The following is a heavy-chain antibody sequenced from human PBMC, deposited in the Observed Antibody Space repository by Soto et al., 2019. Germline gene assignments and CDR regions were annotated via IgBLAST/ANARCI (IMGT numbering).Heavy chain of an antibody. CDR3: ARGAAASLNDN. D-gene: IGHD6-13*01. CDR1: GYTFTSYG. V-gene: IGHV1-18*01. CDR2: ISAYNGNT. J-gene: IGHJ4*02. Sequence: QVQLVQSGAEVKKPGASVKVSCKASGYTFTSYGISWVRPAPGQGLEWMGWISAYNGNTKYAHKLQGRVTMTTDTSTSTAEMEVRSLRSADTAVYYCARGAAASLNDNWGQGTLVTVAS.